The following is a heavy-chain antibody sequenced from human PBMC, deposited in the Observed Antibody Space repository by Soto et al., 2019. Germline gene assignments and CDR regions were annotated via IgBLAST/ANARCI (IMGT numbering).Heavy chain of an antibody. D-gene: IGHD3-22*01. V-gene: IGHV4-34*01. CDR2: INQSGSA. CDR3: ARGSRDHTSDYYDSSGYLTSYFDY. J-gene: IGHJ4*02. Sequence: SETLALTCTFFGGSFIGYYWSWIRQPPGKGLEWIGEINQSGSANYHPSLKSRVTISLDTSKNQFSLKLSSVTAADTAVYYCARGSRDHTSDYYDSSGYLTSYFDYWGQGTQVTVSS. CDR1: GGSFIGYY.